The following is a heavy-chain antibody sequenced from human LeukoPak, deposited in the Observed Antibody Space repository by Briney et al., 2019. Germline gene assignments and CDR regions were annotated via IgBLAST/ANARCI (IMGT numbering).Heavy chain of an antibody. V-gene: IGHV1-2*02. CDR1: GYTFTGYY. Sequence: ASVKVSCKASGYTFTGYYMHWVRQAPGQGLEWMGWINPNSGGTNYAQKFQGRVTITADKSTSTAYMELSSLRSEDTAVYYCAREYLEYYFDYWGQGTLVTVSS. D-gene: IGHD3-3*01. CDR3: AREYLEYYFDY. CDR2: INPNSGGT. J-gene: IGHJ4*02.